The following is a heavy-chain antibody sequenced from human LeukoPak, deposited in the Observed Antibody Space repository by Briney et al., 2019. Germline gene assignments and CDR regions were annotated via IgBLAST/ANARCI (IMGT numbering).Heavy chain of an antibody. D-gene: IGHD6-13*01. CDR3: ASHGIAAARFAEYFQH. V-gene: IGHV4-59*01. CDR1: GGSISSYY. J-gene: IGHJ1*01. CDR2: IYYSGST. Sequence: PSETLSLTCTVSGGSISSYYWSWVRQPPAKGLEWIGYIYYSGSTNYNPSLKSRVTISVDTSKNQFSLKLSSVTAADTAVYYCASHGIAAARFAEYFQHWGQGTLVTVSS.